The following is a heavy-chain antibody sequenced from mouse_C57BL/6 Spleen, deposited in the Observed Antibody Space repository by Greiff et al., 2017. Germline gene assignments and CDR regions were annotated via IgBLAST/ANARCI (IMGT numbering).Heavy chain of an antibody. D-gene: IGHD2-4*01. CDR1: GFTFSSYA. J-gene: IGHJ1*03. Sequence: DVKLVESGGGLVKPGGSLKLSCAASGFTFSSYAMSWVRQTPEKRLEWVATISDGGSYTYYPDNVKGRFTISRDNAKNNLYLQMSHLKSEDTAMYYCARETYYDYDGYFDVWGTGTTVTVSS. V-gene: IGHV5-4*01. CDR2: ISDGGSYT. CDR3: ARETYYDYDGYFDV.